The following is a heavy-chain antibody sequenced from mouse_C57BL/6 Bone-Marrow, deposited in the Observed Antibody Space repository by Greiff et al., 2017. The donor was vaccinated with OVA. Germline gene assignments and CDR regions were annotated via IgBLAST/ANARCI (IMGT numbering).Heavy chain of an antibody. D-gene: IGHD1-1*01. CDR3: ASFTTVVAHYYAMDY. CDR2: ISYDGRN. CDR1: GYSITSGYY. J-gene: IGHJ4*01. Sequence: EVKLVESGPGLVKPSQSLSLTCSVTGYSITSGYYWNWIRQFPGNKLEWMGYISYDGRNNYNPSLKNRISITRDTSKNQFFLKLNSVTTEDTATYYCASFTTVVAHYYAMDYWGQGTSVTVSS. V-gene: IGHV3-6*01.